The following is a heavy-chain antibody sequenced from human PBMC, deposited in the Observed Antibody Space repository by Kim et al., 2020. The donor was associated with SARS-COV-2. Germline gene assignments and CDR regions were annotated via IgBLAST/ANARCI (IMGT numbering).Heavy chain of an antibody. CDR1: GGSISSSSYY. Sequence: SETLSLTCTVSGGSISSSSYYWGWIRQPPGKGLEWIGSIYYSGSTYYNPSLKSRVTISVDTSKNQFSLKLSSVTAADTAVYYCARHTRPIAAAGRNGIFDWFDPWGQGTLVTVSS. J-gene: IGHJ5*02. D-gene: IGHD6-13*01. V-gene: IGHV4-39*01. CDR3: ARHTRPIAAAGRNGIFDWFDP. CDR2: IYYSGST.